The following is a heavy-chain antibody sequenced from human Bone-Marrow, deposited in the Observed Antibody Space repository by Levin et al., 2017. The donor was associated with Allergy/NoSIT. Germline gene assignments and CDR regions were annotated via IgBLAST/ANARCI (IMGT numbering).Heavy chain of an antibody. D-gene: IGHD1-26*01. CDR2: ISFSGGTI. Sequence: NAGGSLRLSCAASGFSLSDYYMTWIRQGPMKGLEWISYISFSGGTIFYADSVKGRFTISRDTAKNSLYLQMNSLRAEDTAVYYCARVSGSYWVIDYWGQGTLVTVSS. CDR1: GFSLSDYY. CDR3: ARVSGSYWVIDY. J-gene: IGHJ4*02. V-gene: IGHV3-11*01.